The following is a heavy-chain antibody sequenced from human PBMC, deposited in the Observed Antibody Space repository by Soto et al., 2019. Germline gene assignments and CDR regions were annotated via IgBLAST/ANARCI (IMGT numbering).Heavy chain of an antibody. CDR2: TYWDDDK. CDR1: GFSLSTSGVG. D-gene: IGHD6-19*01. Sequence: QITLKESGPTLVKPTQTLTLTCTFSGFSLSTSGVGVGWIRQPPGKALEWLALTYWDDDKRYSLSLKSRLTITKDTSKNQVVLTMTNMDPVDTATYYCAHRRSDSSGWYDAYWGQGTLVTVSS. J-gene: IGHJ4*02. CDR3: AHRRSDSSGWYDAY. V-gene: IGHV2-5*02.